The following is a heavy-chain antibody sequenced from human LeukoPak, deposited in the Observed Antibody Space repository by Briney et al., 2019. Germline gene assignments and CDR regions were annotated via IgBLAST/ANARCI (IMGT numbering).Heavy chain of an antibody. CDR2: ISSSSSYI. CDR3: ARDDRGIAAAGSPRGRLDY. V-gene: IGHV3-21*01. Sequence: DPGKKLEWVSSISSSSSYIYYADSVKGRFTISRDNAKNSLYLQMNSLRAEDTAVYYCARDDRGIAAAGSPRGRLDYWGQGTLVTVSP. D-gene: IGHD6-13*01. J-gene: IGHJ4*02.